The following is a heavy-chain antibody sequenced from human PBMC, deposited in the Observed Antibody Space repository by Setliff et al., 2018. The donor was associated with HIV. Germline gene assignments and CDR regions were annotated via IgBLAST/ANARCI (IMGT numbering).Heavy chain of an antibody. V-gene: IGHV4-4*07. J-gene: IGHJ4*02. CDR1: GGSINSYY. Sequence: SETLSLTCTVSGGSINSYYWSWIRQPAGKGLEWIGRIYSSGSTNYNPSLKGRVTMSVDTSKNQISLKLSSVTAADTAMYYCARRMAAGTFDYWGQGTLVTVSS. CDR2: IYSSGST. CDR3: ARRMAAGTFDY. D-gene: IGHD6-13*01.